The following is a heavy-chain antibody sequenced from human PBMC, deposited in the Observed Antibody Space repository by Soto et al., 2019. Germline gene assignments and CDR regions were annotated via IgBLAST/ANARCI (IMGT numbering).Heavy chain of an antibody. CDR3: ARGGVAVAGRPPEYFQH. Sequence: SETLSLTCAVYGGSFSGYYWSWIRQPPGKGLEWIGEINHSGSTNYNPSLKSRVTISVDTSKNQFSLKLGSVTAADTAVYYCARGGVAVAGRPPEYFQHWGQGTLVTVSS. D-gene: IGHD6-19*01. CDR1: GGSFSGYY. V-gene: IGHV4-34*01. CDR2: INHSGST. J-gene: IGHJ1*01.